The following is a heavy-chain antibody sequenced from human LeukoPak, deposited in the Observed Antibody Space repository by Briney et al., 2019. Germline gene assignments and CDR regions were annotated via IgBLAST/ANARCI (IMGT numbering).Heavy chain of an antibody. J-gene: IGHJ5*02. CDR3: TRLFAGNWFDP. CDR2: IRSKSNSYAT. CDR1: GFTFSGSA. Sequence: TGGSLKLSCAASGFTFSGSAMPWVRQASGKGLEWVGRIRSKSNSYATAYAVSVKGRFTISRDDSQNTAYLQMNSLKTEDTAVYYCTRLFAGNWFDPWGQGTLVTVSS. V-gene: IGHV3-73*01.